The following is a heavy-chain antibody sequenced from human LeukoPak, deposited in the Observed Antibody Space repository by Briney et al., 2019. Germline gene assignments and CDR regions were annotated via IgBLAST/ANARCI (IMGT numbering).Heavy chain of an antibody. V-gene: IGHV3-23*05. Sequence: LGGNLRLSCVASGLTFSSYGLSWVRQAPGKGLEWVSSISARGTTKFYADSVTGRFTISRDNSKNTVYLQLNNLRAEDTAVYYCAKLEDWGQGTLVTVSS. D-gene: IGHD1-1*01. CDR2: ISARGTTK. CDR1: GLTFSSYG. CDR3: AKLED. J-gene: IGHJ4*02.